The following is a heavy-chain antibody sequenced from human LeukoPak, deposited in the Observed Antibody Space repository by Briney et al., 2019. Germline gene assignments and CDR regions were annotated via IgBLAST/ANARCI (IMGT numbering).Heavy chain of an antibody. D-gene: IGHD1-1*01. CDR3: ARERTKGGSDAFDF. J-gene: IGHJ3*01. V-gene: IGHV3-7*01. Sequence: GGSLRLSCAASGFTFSTYYMSWVRQAPGTGLEWVANIKQDGSEKYYVDSVKGRFTISRDNAKNSLYLQMNSLRAEDTAIYYCARERTKGGSDAFDFWGQGTLVTVSS. CDR1: GFTFSTYY. CDR2: IKQDGSEK.